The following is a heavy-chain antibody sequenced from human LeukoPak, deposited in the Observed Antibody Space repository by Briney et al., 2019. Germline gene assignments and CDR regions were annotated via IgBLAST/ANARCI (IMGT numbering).Heavy chain of an antibody. Sequence: SAPTLVNPTQTLTLTCTFSGFSLTTTGMCLTWIPQPPGKALKCLALIDWGDDKYYNTSLKTRLTVSRDTSKNQVVLTVTSVDPVDTATYYCARIRSGYYYFDSWGQGTLVTVSS. CDR3: ARIRSGYYYFDS. CDR2: IDWGDDK. V-gene: IGHV2-70*01. D-gene: IGHD3-22*01. J-gene: IGHJ4*02. CDR1: GFSLTTTGMC.